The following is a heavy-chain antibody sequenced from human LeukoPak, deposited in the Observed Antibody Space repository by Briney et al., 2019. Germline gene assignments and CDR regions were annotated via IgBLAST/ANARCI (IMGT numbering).Heavy chain of an antibody. CDR1: GFTFSHSG. D-gene: IGHD3-22*01. J-gene: IGHJ4*02. CDR3: AKEVSNYYDTAGYYSLDY. Sequence: PGGSLRLSCVASGFTFSHSGMHWVRQAPGKGLEWVVYIAYDANNKYYADSVRGRFTISRDNSENTLYLQMNSLRAEDTAVYYCAKEVSNYYDTAGYYSLDYWGQGTLVTVSS. V-gene: IGHV3-30*18. CDR2: IAYDANNK.